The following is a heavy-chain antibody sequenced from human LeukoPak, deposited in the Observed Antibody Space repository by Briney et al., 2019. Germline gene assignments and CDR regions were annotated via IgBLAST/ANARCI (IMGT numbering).Heavy chain of an antibody. V-gene: IGHV3-9*01. D-gene: IGHD2-8*02. Sequence: PGGSLRLSCAASGFTFDDYAMHWVRQAPGKGLEWVSGISWNSGSIGYADSVKGRFTISRDNAKNSLSLQMNSLRAEDTAIYYCATYRQVLLPFESWGQGTLVTVSS. CDR2: ISWNSGSI. CDR1: GFTFDDYA. CDR3: ATYRQVLLPFES. J-gene: IGHJ4*02.